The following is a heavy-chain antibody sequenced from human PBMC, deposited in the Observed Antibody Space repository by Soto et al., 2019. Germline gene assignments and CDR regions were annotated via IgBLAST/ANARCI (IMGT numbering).Heavy chain of an antibody. J-gene: IGHJ6*02. CDR1: GGTFSSYA. Sequence: QVQLVQSGAEVKKPGSSVKVSCKASGGTFSSYAISWVRQAPGQGLEWMGGIIPIFGTANYAQKFQGRVTITGGDSTSRAYMERGSLRSEDTAVYYCARPALRSPGDIVVVPADPYYYYGMDVWAQGTTVTVSS. D-gene: IGHD2-2*01. CDR2: IIPIFGTA. V-gene: IGHV1-69*01. CDR3: ARPALRSPGDIVVVPADPYYYYGMDV.